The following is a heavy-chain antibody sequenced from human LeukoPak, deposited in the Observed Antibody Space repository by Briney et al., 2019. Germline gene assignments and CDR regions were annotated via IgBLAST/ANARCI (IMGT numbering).Heavy chain of an antibody. CDR2: IYHSGST. D-gene: IGHD4-23*01. J-gene: IGHJ4*02. CDR3: ASSSGGNDYGGNWGFDY. V-gene: IGHV4-4*01. Sequence: SETLSLTCAVSGGSISSSNWWSWVRQPPGKELEWIGEIYHSGSTNYNPSLKSRVTMSVDTSKNQFSLKLSSVTAADTAVYCCASSSGGNDYGGNWGFDYWGQGTLVTVSS. CDR1: GGSISSSNW.